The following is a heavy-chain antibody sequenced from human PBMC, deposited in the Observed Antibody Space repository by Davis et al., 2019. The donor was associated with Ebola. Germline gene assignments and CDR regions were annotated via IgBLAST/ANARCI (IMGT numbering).Heavy chain of an antibody. CDR1: GFTFSGYA. CDR3: ARDKGDYYYYYGMDV. Sequence: GGSLRLSCAASGFTFSGYAMSWVRQAPGKGLEWVSAISGSGGSTYYADSVKGRFTISRDNSKNTLYLQMNSLRAEDTAVYYCARDKGDYYYYYGMDVWGQGTTVTVSS. J-gene: IGHJ6*02. CDR2: ISGSGGST. V-gene: IGHV3-23*01.